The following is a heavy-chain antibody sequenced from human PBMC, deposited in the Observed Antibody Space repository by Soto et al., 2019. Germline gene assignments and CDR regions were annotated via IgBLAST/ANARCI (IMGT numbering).Heavy chain of an antibody. J-gene: IGHJ6*02. CDR1: RGTLSDYA. CDR3: AVAAVREILTEQSSGMAV. V-gene: IGHV1-69*13. Sequence: SVKDSCQASRGTLSDYAVNGVRQARGQGLEWMGGIMPTVDSANYAQKFQEGLTITADESTSTANMELSSLTSDDTAIYYCAVAAVREILTEQSSGMAVWGQGTTVTVSS. D-gene: IGHD3-10*01. CDR2: IMPTVDSA.